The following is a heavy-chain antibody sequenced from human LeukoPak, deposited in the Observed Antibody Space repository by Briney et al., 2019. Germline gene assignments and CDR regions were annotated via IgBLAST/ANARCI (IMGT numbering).Heavy chain of an antibody. Sequence: GGSLRLSCAASGFTFSSYWMSWVRQAPGKGLEWVANIKQDGSEKYYVDSVKGRFTISRDNAKNSLYLQMNSLRAEDTAVYYCARDMVRGVIISLDAFDIWGQGTMVTVSS. CDR1: GFTFSSYW. J-gene: IGHJ3*02. V-gene: IGHV3-7*01. D-gene: IGHD3-10*01. CDR3: ARDMVRGVIISLDAFDI. CDR2: IKQDGSEK.